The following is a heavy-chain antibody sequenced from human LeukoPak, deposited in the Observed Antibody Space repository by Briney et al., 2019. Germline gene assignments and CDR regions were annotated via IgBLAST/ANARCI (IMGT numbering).Heavy chain of an antibody. CDR1: GFTFSSYS. D-gene: IGHD3-10*01. CDR2: ISSSSSTI. CDR3: ARDLLYYYGSGSGGNEYFQH. V-gene: IGHV3-48*01. J-gene: IGHJ1*01. Sequence: SGGSLRLSCAASGFTFSSYSMNWVRRAPGKGLEWVSYISSSSSTIYYADSVKGRFTISRDNAKNSLYLQMNSLRAEDTAVYYCARDLLYYYGSGSGGNEYFQHWGQGTLVTVSS.